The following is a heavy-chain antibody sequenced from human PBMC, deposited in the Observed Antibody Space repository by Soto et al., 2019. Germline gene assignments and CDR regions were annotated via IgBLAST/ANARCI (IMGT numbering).Heavy chain of an antibody. CDR3: ARQRTTVVTQAYSDH. J-gene: IGHJ4*02. D-gene: IGHD2-21*02. V-gene: IGHV4-39*01. Sequence: SETLSLTCIVSGESISSSSYYWGWIRQPPGLGLEWIGSIYYSGRTYYNPSFKSRVTISINTSKNQSSLKLSSVTATDTAVYYCARQRTTVVTQAYSDHWGQGALVTVSS. CDR2: IYYSGRT. CDR1: GESISSSSYY.